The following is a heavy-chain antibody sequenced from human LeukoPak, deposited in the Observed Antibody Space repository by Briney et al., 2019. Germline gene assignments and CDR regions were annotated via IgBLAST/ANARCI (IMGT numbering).Heavy chain of an antibody. CDR3: ARGTVYCSGGSCYLFDGFDY. V-gene: IGHV3-23*01. D-gene: IGHD2-15*01. Sequence: GGSLRLSCAASGFTFISYAMSWVRQAPGKGLEWVSGISGSGDSTYYADSVKGRFTISRDNSKNMLYLQMNSLRADDTAVYYCARGTVYCSGGSCYLFDGFDYWGQGTLVTVSS. CDR2: ISGSGDST. J-gene: IGHJ4*02. CDR1: GFTFISYA.